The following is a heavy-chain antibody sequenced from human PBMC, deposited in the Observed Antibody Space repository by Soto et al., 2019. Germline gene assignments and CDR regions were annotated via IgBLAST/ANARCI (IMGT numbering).Heavy chain of an antibody. J-gene: IGHJ6*02. V-gene: IGHV1-3*01. Sequence: ASVKGSCKASGYTFTSYPIHWGRQAPGQRLEWMGWINAGNGNTKYSQKFQGRVTITRDTSASTAYMELSSLRSEDTAVYYCARDPSYYGMDVWGQGTTVTVSS. CDR2: INAGNGNT. CDR3: ARDPSYYGMDV. CDR1: GYTFTSYP.